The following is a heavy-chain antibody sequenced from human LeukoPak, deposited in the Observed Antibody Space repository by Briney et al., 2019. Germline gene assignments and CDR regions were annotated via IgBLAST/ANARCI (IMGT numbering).Heavy chain of an antibody. Sequence: GGSLRLSCAASGFTVSDNYMSWVRQAPGQGLEWVSIIYSGGTTYYADSVKGRFTISRDISRNMVYLQMNSLRAEDTAMFYCARALPAASHTSFDYWGRGTLVTVSS. V-gene: IGHV3-66*01. D-gene: IGHD2-2*01. J-gene: IGHJ4*02. CDR1: GFTVSDNY. CDR3: ARALPAASHTSFDY. CDR2: IYSGGTT.